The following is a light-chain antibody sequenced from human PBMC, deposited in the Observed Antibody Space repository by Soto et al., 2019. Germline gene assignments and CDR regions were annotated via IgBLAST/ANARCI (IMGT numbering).Light chain of an antibody. CDR1: QGISSN. CDR2: GAS. Sequence: LLTQSPSSLSSSVGDRVTITCRASQGISSNLAWYQQKPGKAPKLLIFGASTLQSGVPSRFSGSGSGTDFTLIISSLQPEYFATYFCQKLNAYPPWTFGQGTKVEIK. CDR3: QKLNAYPPWT. V-gene: IGKV1-9*01. J-gene: IGKJ1*01.